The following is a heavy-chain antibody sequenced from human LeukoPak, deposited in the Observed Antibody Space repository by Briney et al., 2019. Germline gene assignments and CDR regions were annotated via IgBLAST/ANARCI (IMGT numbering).Heavy chain of an antibody. Sequence: GASVKVSCKASGYTFSSSVIIWVRQAPGQGLEWMGWISAHNGHTNYAQKFQGRVTITADESTSTAYMELSSLRSEDTAVYYCARGTYCGGDRYSDFDYWGQGTLVTVSS. V-gene: IGHV1-18*01. CDR2: ISAHNGHT. CDR1: GYTFSSSV. CDR3: ARGTYCGGDRYSDFDY. J-gene: IGHJ4*02. D-gene: IGHD2-21*02.